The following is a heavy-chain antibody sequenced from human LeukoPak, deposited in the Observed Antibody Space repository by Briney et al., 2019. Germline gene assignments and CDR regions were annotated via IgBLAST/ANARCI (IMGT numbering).Heavy chain of an antibody. D-gene: IGHD1-1*01. V-gene: IGHV3-21*01. CDR2: ISSGSGYI. CDR3: AREGGGIDY. Sequence: GGSLRLSCVASGFTFSTYNMNWVRQAPGKGLEWVSSISSGSGYIYYADSVKGRFIISRDNAKSSLYLQMNSLRAEDTAVYYCAREGGGIDYWGQGTLVTVSS. CDR1: GFTFSTYN. J-gene: IGHJ4*02.